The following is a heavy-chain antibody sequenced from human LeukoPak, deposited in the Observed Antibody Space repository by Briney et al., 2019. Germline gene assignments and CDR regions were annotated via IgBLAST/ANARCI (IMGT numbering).Heavy chain of an antibody. CDR3: AKDIRYCSGGSCYSAFAY. CDR2: ISWNSGSI. D-gene: IGHD2-15*01. V-gene: IGHV3-9*01. CDR1: GFTFDDYA. J-gene: IGHJ4*02. Sequence: AGGSLRLSCAASGFTFDDYAMHWVRQAPGKGLEWVSGISWNSGSIGYADSVKGRFTISRDNAKNSLYLQMNSLRAEDTALYYCAKDIRYCSGGSCYSAFAYWGQGTLVTVSS.